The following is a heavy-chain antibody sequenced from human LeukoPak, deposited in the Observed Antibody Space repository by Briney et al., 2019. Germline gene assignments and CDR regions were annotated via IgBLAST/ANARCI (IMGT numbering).Heavy chain of an antibody. CDR2: ISSSGSTI. V-gene: IGHV3-11*01. CDR1: GFTFSDYY. J-gene: IGHJ6*03. D-gene: IGHD3-10*01. CDR3: ARDQNYYGSGSYLYYYYMDV. Sequence: GGSLRLSCAASGFTFSDYYMSWIRQAPGKGLEWISYISSSGSTIHYADSVKGRFTISRDNAKNSLYLQMNSLRAEDTALYYCARDQNYYGSGSYLYYYYMDVWGKGTTVTVSS.